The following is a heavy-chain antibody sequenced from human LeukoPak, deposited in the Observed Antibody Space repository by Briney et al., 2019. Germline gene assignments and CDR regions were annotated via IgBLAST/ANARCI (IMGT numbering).Heavy chain of an antibody. D-gene: IGHD6-6*01. Sequence: GGSLRLSCAASGFTFNMHAMHWVRQAPGKGLEWVAVISNDGSEEYYADSVRGRFPVSRDNFKNTVYLQMNSLRPEDTAVYYCAKARHCTTATCASAAFDAWGQGIMVTVSS. V-gene: IGHV3-30-3*01. CDR2: ISNDGSEE. J-gene: IGHJ3*01. CDR3: AKARHCTTATCASAAFDA. CDR1: GFTFNMHA.